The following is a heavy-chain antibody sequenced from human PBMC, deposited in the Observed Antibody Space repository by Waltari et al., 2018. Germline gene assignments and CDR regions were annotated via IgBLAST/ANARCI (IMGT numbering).Heavy chain of an antibody. CDR2: IYPGDSDT. V-gene: IGHV5-51*03. CDR3: VTTPHATISVFDY. Sequence: EVQLVQSGAEVKKPGESLKISCKGSGYSFTSYWTGWVRQMPGKGLEWMGIIYPGDSDTRYSPSFQGQVTISADKSISTAYLQWSSLKASDTAMYYCVTTPHATISVFDYWGQGTMVTVSS. D-gene: IGHD1-1*01. J-gene: IGHJ4*03. CDR1: GYSFTSYW.